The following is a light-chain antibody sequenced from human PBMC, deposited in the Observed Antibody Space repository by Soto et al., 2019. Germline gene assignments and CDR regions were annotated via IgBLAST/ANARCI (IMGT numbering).Light chain of an antibody. CDR2: DAS. Sequence: DTMPLSPVARATLSPLASQSDGSSVAWINQKPGQARRLIINDASNRATGIPARFGGSGAGTDFTLIISSLQAEDGVSYCCPLRTELLIPFAGGT. CDR3: PLRTELLIP. J-gene: IGKJ4*01. CDR1: QSDGSS. V-gene: IGKV3-11*01.